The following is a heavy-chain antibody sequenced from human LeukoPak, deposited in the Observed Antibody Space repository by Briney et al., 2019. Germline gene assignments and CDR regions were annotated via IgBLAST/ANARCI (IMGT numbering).Heavy chain of an antibody. Sequence: GGSLRLSCAASGFTFSNTWTSWVRQAPGKGLEWVGRIKSKTDGGTTDYAAPVKGRFTISRDDSKNTLYLQMNSLKTEDTAVYYYASHTLFDPWGQGTLVTVSS. CDR3: ASHTLFDP. CDR2: IKSKTDGGTT. J-gene: IGHJ5*02. CDR1: GFTFSNTW. D-gene: IGHD2-2*02. V-gene: IGHV3-15*01.